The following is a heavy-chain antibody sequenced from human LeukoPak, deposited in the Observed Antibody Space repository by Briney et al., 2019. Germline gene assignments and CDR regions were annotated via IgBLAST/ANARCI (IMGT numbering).Heavy chain of an antibody. CDR2: IYYSGST. CDR3: ARLSNNRVCGGGSCYSIAHLDY. J-gene: IGHJ4*02. Sequence: SETLSLTCTVSGGSISSCYWSWIRQPPGKGLEWIGYIYYSGSTNYNPSLKSRVTISVDTSKKQFSLKLSSVTAGDTAVYYCARLSNNRVCGGGSCYSIAHLDYWGQGVLVTVSS. D-gene: IGHD2-15*01. V-gene: IGHV4-59*08. CDR1: GGSISSCY.